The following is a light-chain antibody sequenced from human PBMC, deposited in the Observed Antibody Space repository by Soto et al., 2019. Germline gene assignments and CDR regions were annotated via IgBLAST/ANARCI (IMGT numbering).Light chain of an antibody. Sequence: QSVLTQPPSASGTPGQRVTISCSGSSSNIETNTVSWFQQLPRTAPKLLIYSNNQRPSGVPDRFSGSESGTSASLAISGLQSEDEADYYCATWDDSLNGPHYVFGTGTKVTVL. J-gene: IGLJ1*01. CDR3: ATWDDSLNGPHYV. V-gene: IGLV1-44*01. CDR1: SSNIETNT. CDR2: SNN.